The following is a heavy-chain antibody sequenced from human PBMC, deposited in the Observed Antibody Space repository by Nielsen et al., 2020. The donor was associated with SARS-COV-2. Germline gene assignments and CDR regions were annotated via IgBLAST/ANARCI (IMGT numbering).Heavy chain of an antibody. V-gene: IGHV4-39*01. CDR2: IYYSGST. D-gene: IGHD3-22*01. CDR3: ARQDYYDSSGPGDDAFEI. CDR1: GGSISSRSYY. J-gene: IGHJ3*02. Sequence: SETLSLTCTVSGGSISSRSYYWGWIRQPPGKGLEWIGSIYYSGSTYYNPSLKSRVTISVDTSKNQFSLKLSSVTAADTAVYYCARQDYYDSSGPGDDAFEIWGQGTMVTVPS.